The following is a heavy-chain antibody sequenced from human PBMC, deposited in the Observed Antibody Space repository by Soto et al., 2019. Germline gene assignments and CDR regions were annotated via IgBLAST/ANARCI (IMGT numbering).Heavy chain of an antibody. CDR2: ISVYNGNT. CDR3: ARDRPGTTYGY. J-gene: IGHJ4*02. Sequence: QVQLVQSGAEVKKPGASVKVSRKASGYNFNTYGISWVRQAPGQGLEWIGRISVYNGNTDYAQNLQGRVTMTTDTSTSTAYMELRSLRSDDTAVYYCARDRPGTTYGYWGQGTLVTVSS. D-gene: IGHD1-1*01. V-gene: IGHV1-18*01. CDR1: GYNFNTYG.